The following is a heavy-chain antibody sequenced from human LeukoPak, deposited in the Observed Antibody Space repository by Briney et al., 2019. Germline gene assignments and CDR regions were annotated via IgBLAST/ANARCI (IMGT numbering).Heavy chain of an antibody. Sequence: ASVKVSCEASGGTFSSYTISWVRQAPGQGLEWMGRIIPILGIANYAQKFQGRVTITADKSTSTAYMELSSLRSEDTAVYYCARIPYYYDSSGSHDAFDIWGQGTMVTVSS. V-gene: IGHV1-69*02. D-gene: IGHD3-22*01. CDR1: GGTFSSYT. CDR3: ARIPYYYDSSGSHDAFDI. J-gene: IGHJ3*02. CDR2: IIPILGIA.